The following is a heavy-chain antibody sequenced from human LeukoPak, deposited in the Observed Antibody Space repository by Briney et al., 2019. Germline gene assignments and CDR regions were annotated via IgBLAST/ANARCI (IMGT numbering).Heavy chain of an antibody. J-gene: IGHJ5*02. CDR2: IYYSGST. CDR1: GGSISSSSYY. Sequence: PSETLSLTCTVSGGSISSSSYYWGWIRQPPGKGLEWIGSIYYSGSTYYNPSLKSRVTISIDTSKNQFSLKLTSVTAADTAVYYCARGPHYYYDSSGYHPWGQGTLVTVSS. D-gene: IGHD3-22*01. V-gene: IGHV4-39*07. CDR3: ARGPHYYYDSSGYHP.